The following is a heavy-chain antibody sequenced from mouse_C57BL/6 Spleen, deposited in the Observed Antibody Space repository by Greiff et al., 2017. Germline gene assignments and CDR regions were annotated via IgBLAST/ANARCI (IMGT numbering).Heavy chain of an antibody. CDR1: GYTFTSSW. Sequence: QVQLQQPGAELVRPGSSVKLSCKASGYTFTSSWMHWVKQRPIQGLEWIGNIDPSDSETHYNQKFKEKATLTVAKSSSTAYMQLSSVTSEVSAVSNCARKDDYGGDYWGKGTTLTVSS. CDR2: IDPSDSET. CDR3: ARKDDYGGDY. J-gene: IGHJ2*01. D-gene: IGHD2-4*01. V-gene: IGHV1-52*01.